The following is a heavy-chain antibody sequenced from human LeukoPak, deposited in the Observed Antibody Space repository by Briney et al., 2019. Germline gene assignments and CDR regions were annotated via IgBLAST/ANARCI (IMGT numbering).Heavy chain of an antibody. D-gene: IGHD6-19*01. V-gene: IGHV3-9*01. CDR2: ISWNSGSI. CDR1: GFTFDDYA. Sequence: PGGSLRLSCAASGFTFDDYAMHWVRQAPGKGLEWVSGISWNSGSIGYADSAKGRFTISRDNAKNSLYLQMNSLRAEDTALYYCAKDMVAGTYYYYGMDVWGQGTTVTVSS. CDR3: AKDMVAGTYYYYGMDV. J-gene: IGHJ6*02.